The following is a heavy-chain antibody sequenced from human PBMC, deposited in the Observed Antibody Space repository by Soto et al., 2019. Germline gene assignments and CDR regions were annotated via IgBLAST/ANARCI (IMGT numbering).Heavy chain of an antibody. J-gene: IGHJ6*02. CDR1: GFTFSSYG. D-gene: IGHD5-18*01. CDR3: ARDFPGRGEVTAMMDV. V-gene: IGHV3-33*01. Sequence: GGSLRLSCAASGFTFSSYGMHWVRQAPGKGLEWVAVIWYDGSNKYYADSVKGRFTISRDNSKDTLYLQMNSLRAEDTAVYYCARDFPGRGEVTAMMDVWGQGTTVTVSS. CDR2: IWYDGSNK.